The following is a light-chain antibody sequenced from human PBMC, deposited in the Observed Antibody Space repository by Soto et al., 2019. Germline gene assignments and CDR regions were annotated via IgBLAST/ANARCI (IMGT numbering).Light chain of an antibody. CDR3: QVWHRRSDHYV. V-gene: IGLV3-21*02. Sequence: SYELTQPPSVSVAPGQTATITCGGDNIGNINVHWYQQRPGQAPILVVYDDDDRPSEIPARFSGSNSGNTATLTISRVAAGDEADYYCQVWHRRSDHYVFGTGTKLTVL. J-gene: IGLJ1*01. CDR2: DDD. CDR1: NIGNIN.